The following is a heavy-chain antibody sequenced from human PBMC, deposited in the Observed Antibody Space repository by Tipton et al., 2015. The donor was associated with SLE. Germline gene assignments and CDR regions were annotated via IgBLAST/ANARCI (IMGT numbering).Heavy chain of an antibody. D-gene: IGHD2-15*01. V-gene: IGHV4-39*01. J-gene: IGHJ4*02. CDR3: ARYKAATMRDD. CDR2: FYYSGNT. CDR1: GGSISTSSYY. Sequence: TLSLTCDVSGGSISTSSYYWGWIRQPPGKGLEWIGSFYYSGNTYYNASLKSRVSISADTSKNQFSLKLSSVTAADTAVYYCARYKAATMRDDWGQGALVTVSS.